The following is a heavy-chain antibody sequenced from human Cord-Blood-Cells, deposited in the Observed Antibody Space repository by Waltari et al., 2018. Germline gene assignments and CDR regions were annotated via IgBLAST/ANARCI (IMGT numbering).Heavy chain of an antibody. V-gene: IGHV1-2*02. J-gene: IGHJ3*02. CDR2: INPNSGGT. Sequence: QVQLVQSGAEVKKPGASVKVSCKASGYTFTGYYMHWVQQAPGQGLEWMGWINPNSGGTNYAQKFQGRVTMTRDTSISTAYMELSRLRSDDTAVYYCARDLSLLWFGDRSAFDIWGQGTMVTVSS. CDR3: ARDLSLLWFGDRSAFDI. D-gene: IGHD3-10*01. CDR1: GYTFTGYY.